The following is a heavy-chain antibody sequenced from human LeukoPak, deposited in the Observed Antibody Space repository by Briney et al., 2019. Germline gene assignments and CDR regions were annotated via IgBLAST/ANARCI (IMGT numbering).Heavy chain of an antibody. Sequence: SVKVSCKASGGTLSSYAISWVRQAPGQGLEWMGGIIPIFGTANYAQKFQGRVTITADESTSTAYMELSSLRSEDTAVYYCARGGSYGYRYYFDYWGQGTLVTISS. D-gene: IGHD5-18*01. CDR1: GGTLSSYA. V-gene: IGHV1-69*13. CDR3: ARGGSYGYRYYFDY. CDR2: IIPIFGTA. J-gene: IGHJ4*02.